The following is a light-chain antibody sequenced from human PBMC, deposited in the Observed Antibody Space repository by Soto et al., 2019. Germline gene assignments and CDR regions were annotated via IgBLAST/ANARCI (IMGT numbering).Light chain of an antibody. CDR1: QSVTNY. CDR2: GAS. CDR3: QHYAGGSRIT. V-gene: IGKV3-20*01. J-gene: IGKJ5*01. Sequence: EIFLTQSPDTLSLSPGERATLTCRASQSVTNYIAWYQQRPGQAPRLLIYGASKRATGIPDRFSGSGFGTDFTLTISRLEPEDFALYYCQHYAGGSRITFGQGTRLEIK.